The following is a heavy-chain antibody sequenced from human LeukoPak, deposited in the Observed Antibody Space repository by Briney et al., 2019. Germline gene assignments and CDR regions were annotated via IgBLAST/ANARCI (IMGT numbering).Heavy chain of an antibody. Sequence: GGSLRLSCAASGFTFDDYGMSWVRQAPGKGLEWVSGINWNGGSTGYADSVKGRFTISRDNAKNSLYLQMNSLRAEDTALYYCARVVSNYYGSGSYYNPLDYWGQGTLVTVSS. J-gene: IGHJ4*02. CDR2: INWNGGST. V-gene: IGHV3-20*04. CDR1: GFTFDDYG. CDR3: ARVVSNYYGSGSYYNPLDY. D-gene: IGHD3-10*01.